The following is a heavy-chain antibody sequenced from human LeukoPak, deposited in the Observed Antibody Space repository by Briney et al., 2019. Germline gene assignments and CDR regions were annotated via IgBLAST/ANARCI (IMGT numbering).Heavy chain of an antibody. CDR2: IYHSGST. D-gene: IGHD5-12*01. CDR1: GYSISSGYY. CDR3: ARDKDSGYAEDAFDI. V-gene: IGHV4-38-2*02. Sequence: SGTLSLTCTVSGYSISSGYYWGWIRPPPGKGLEWIGSIYHSGSTYYNPSLKSRVTISVDTSKNQFSLRLSSVTAADTAVYYCARDKDSGYAEDAFDIWGQGTMVTVSS. J-gene: IGHJ3*02.